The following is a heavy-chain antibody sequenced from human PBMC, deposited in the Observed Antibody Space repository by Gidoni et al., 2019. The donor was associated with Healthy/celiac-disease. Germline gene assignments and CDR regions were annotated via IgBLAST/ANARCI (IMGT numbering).Heavy chain of an antibody. V-gene: IGHV4-59*08. D-gene: IGHD3-9*01. CDR3: ARASYYDILTGYPLRAFDI. Sequence: QVQLQESGPGLVKPSETLSLPCTVSAGSISSYYWSWIRQPPGKGLEWIGYIYYSGSTNYNPSLKSRVTISVDTSKNQFSLKLSSVTAADTAVYYCARASYYDILTGYPLRAFDIWGQGTMVTVSS. J-gene: IGHJ3*02. CDR2: IYYSGST. CDR1: AGSISSYY.